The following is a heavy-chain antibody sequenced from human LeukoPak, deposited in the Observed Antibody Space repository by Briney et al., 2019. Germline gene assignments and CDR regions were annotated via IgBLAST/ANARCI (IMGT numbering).Heavy chain of an antibody. Sequence: PGGSLRLSCIASGFTFSSYWMSWVRQAPGGGLEWVANIKEDGSEKYYVDFVKGRFTISRDNAKISLYLQMNSLRAEDTAVYYCASQFWWAAEAGTTLDYWGQGTLVTVSS. CDR3: ASQFWWAAEAGTTLDY. J-gene: IGHJ4*02. D-gene: IGHD6-19*01. CDR1: GFTFSSYW. CDR2: IKEDGSEK. V-gene: IGHV3-7*05.